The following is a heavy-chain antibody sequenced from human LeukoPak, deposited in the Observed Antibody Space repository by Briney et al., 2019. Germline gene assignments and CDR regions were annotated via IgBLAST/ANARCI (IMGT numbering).Heavy chain of an antibody. J-gene: IGHJ4*02. CDR1: GFTFSDYY. D-gene: IGHD6-19*01. V-gene: IGHV3-11*05. CDR3: ARDSSGWSVDY. CDR2: ISSTSSHI. Sequence: GGSLRLSCAASGFTFSDYYMSWIRQAPGKGLEWVSFISSTSSHIKDADSVKGRFTISRDNAKKSLYLQMNSLRAEDTAVYYCARDSSGWSVDYWGQGTLVTVSS.